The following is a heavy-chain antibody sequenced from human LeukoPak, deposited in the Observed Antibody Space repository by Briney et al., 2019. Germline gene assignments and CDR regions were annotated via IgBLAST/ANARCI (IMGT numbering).Heavy chain of an antibody. Sequence: GGSLRLSCAASGFAFRYYAMHWVRQAPGKGLEWVSTISDNSGSTYYPDSVKGRFTISRDDSKNTLYLQMKSLRAEDTAVYYCAKGTATVTSRFFDYWGQGTLVTVSS. J-gene: IGHJ4*02. CDR1: GFAFRYYA. CDR2: ISDNSGST. V-gene: IGHV3-23*01. D-gene: IGHD2-21*02. CDR3: AKGTATVTSRFFDY.